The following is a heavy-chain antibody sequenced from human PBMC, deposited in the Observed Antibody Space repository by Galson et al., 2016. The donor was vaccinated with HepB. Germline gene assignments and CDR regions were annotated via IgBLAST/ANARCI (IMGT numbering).Heavy chain of an antibody. CDR3: ARCRAAAGDYYYYYMDV. J-gene: IGHJ6*03. CDR1: GASISSSSHF. V-gene: IGHV4-39*07. Sequence: SETLSLTCTVSGASISSSSHFWGWIRQTPGKGLDWIGSIYYSGTTYYNPSLKSRALISVDTSENQFSLKLSSVTAADTAVYYCARCRAAAGDYYYYYMDVWGKGTTVTVSS. D-gene: IGHD6-13*01. CDR2: IYYSGTT.